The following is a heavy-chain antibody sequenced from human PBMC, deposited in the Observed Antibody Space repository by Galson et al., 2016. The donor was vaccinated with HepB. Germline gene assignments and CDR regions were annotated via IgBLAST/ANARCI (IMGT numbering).Heavy chain of an antibody. Sequence: SLRLSCAASGFTFNTYAMSWVRQAPGKGLEWVSTISASGGSTYSADSVKGRFTISRDNSKNTLYLQMNSLRAEDTAVYYCAKDRRPGHIVVVVAFDPWGRGTLVTVSS. CDR1: GFTFNTYA. J-gene: IGHJ2*01. CDR3: AKDRRPGHIVVVVAFDP. V-gene: IGHV3-23*01. D-gene: IGHD2-15*01. CDR2: ISASGGST.